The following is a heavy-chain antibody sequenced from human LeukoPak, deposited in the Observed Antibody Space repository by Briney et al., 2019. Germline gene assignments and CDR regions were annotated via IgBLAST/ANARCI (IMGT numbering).Heavy chain of an antibody. CDR3: AAEIEVAGFDY. D-gene: IGHD6-19*01. CDR2: IVVGSGNT. Sequence: SVKVSCMASGFTFTSSTMQWVRQARGQRLEWIGWIVVGSGNTNYAQKFQERVTITRDMSTSTAYMELSSLRSEDTAVYYCAAEIEVAGFDYWGQGTLVTVSS. J-gene: IGHJ4*02. CDR1: GFTFTSST. V-gene: IGHV1-58*02.